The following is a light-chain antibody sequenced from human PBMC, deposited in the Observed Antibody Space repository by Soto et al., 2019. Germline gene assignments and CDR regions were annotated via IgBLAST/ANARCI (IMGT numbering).Light chain of an antibody. CDR2: DVS. CDR1: NSEVGGYNY. CDR3: SSYTSSSTPYV. V-gene: IGLV2-14*01. Sequence: QSVLTPPASVSGSPGQSITISCTGTNSEVGGYNYVSWYQQHPGKAPKLMIYDVSNRPSGVSNRFSGSKSGNTASLTISGLQAEDEADYYCSSYTSSSTPYVFGTGTKVTVL. J-gene: IGLJ1*01.